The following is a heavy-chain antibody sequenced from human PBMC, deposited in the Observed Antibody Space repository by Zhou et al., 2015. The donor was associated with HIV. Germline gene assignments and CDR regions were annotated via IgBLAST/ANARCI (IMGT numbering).Heavy chain of an antibody. D-gene: IGHD3-3*01. CDR3: ARDRTENLLTIRQGDYNWFDP. J-gene: IGHJ5*02. V-gene: IGHV1-18*01. CDR2: ISAYNGNT. Sequence: QVQLVQSGAEVKKPGASVKVSCKASGYTFTSYGISWVRQAPGQGLEWMGWISAYNGNTNYAQKLQGRVTMTTDTSTSTAYMELRSLRSDDTAVYYCARDRTENLLTIRQGDYNWFDPWGQGTLVTVSS. CDR1: GYTFTSYG.